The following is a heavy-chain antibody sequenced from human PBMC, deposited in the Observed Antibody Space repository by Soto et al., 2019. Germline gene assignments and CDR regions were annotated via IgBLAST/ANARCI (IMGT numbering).Heavy chain of an antibody. D-gene: IGHD3-10*01. CDR1: GGTFSSYV. CDR2: IIPIFGTA. Sequence: GASVKVSCKASGGTFSSYVISWVRQAPGQGLEWMGGIIPIFGTANYAQKFQGRVTITADESTSTAYMELSSLRSEDTAVYYCAISQGAGSDSYNWFDPWGQGTLVTVSS. CDR3: AISQGAGSDSYNWFDP. J-gene: IGHJ5*02. V-gene: IGHV1-69*13.